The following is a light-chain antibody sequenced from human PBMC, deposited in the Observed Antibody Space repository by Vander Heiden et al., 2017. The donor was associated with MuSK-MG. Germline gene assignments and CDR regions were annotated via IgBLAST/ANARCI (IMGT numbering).Light chain of an antibody. CDR1: QSLLHSDEKTY. CDR3: TQSKELPQT. Sequence: EIVLTQSPLSLSVTPGQPASISCKSSQSLLHSDEKTYLYWYLQKAGQPPELLIYEVSNRFTGVPHRFSGSGSETSFTLTISRVEAEDVGIYYCTQSKELPQTFGLGTKREIK. CDR2: EVS. J-gene: IGKJ2*01. V-gene: IGKV2D-29*01.